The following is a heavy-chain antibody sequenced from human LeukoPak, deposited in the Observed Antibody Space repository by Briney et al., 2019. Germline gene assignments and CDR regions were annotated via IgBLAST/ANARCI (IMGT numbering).Heavy chain of an antibody. CDR2: ISHSGST. V-gene: IGHV4-34*01. CDR3: ATGGYNYGYYYFDY. D-gene: IGHD5-18*01. J-gene: IGHJ4*02. CDR1: GGSFSGYY. Sequence: SETLSLTCAVYGGSFSGYYWSWIRQPPGKGLEWIGEISHSGSTNYNPSLKGRLTISLDTSKNQFSLKLTSVTAADTAVYYCATGGYNYGYYYFDYWGQGTLVTVSS.